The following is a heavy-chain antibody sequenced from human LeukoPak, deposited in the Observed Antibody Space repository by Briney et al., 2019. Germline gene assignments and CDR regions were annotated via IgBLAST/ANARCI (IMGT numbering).Heavy chain of an antibody. V-gene: IGHV1-69*04. D-gene: IGHD3-22*01. J-gene: IGHJ4*02. CDR3: ARATYYYDSSGYLYFDY. CDR2: IIPILGIA. Sequence: GASVKVSCKASGGTFSSYAISWVRQAPGQGLEWMGRIIPILGIANYAQKFQGRVTITADKSTSTAYMELSSLRSEDTAVYYCARATYYYDSSGYLYFDYWGQGTLVTVSS. CDR1: GGTFSSYA.